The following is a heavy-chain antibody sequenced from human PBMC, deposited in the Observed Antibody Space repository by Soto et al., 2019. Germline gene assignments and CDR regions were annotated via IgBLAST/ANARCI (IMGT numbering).Heavy chain of an antibody. D-gene: IGHD2-15*01. CDR3: AKVGLYCSGGSCYSARGYYYGMDV. Sequence: XESLRLSCAASGFTFSSYAMSWVRQAPGKGLEWVSAISGSGGSTYYADSVKGRFTISRDNSKNTLYLQMNSLRAEDTAVYYCAKVGLYCSGGSCYSARGYYYGMDVWGQGTTVTVSS. V-gene: IGHV3-23*01. CDR2: ISGSGGST. J-gene: IGHJ6*02. CDR1: GFTFSSYA.